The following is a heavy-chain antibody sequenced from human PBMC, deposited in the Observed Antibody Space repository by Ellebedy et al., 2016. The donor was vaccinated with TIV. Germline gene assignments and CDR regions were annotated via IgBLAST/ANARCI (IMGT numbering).Heavy chain of an antibody. D-gene: IGHD2-2*01. CDR3: AKVSNEGGWFDP. V-gene: IGHV1-18*01. CDR2: ISAYNGDT. CDR1: GYTFTTYG. Sequence: AASVTVSCKASGYTFTTYGITWVRQAPGQGLEWMGWISAYNGDTNYAQKPQGRVTMTTDTSTSTAYMELRSLRSDDTAVYYCAKVSNEGGWFDPWGQGTLVTVSS. J-gene: IGHJ5*02.